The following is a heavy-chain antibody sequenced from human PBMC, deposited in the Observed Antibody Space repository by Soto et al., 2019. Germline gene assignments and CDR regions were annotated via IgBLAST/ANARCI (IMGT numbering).Heavy chain of an antibody. CDR1: GFTFSSYA. V-gene: IGHV3-23*01. Sequence: GGSLRLSCAASGFTFSSYAMSWVRQAPGKGLEWVSAISGSGGSTYYADSAKGRFTISRDNSKNTLYLQMNSLRAEDTAVYYCAKDFNILTGYYTPNFDSWGQGTPVTVPQ. CDR3: AKDFNILTGYYTPNFDS. D-gene: IGHD3-9*01. J-gene: IGHJ4*02. CDR2: ISGSGGST.